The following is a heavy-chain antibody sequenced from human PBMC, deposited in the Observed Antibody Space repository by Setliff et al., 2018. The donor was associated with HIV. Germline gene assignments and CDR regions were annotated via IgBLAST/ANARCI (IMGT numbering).Heavy chain of an antibody. V-gene: IGHV4-59*11. Sequence: SETLSLTCTVSGTSINSHYWSWIRQTPGKGLQWIGLIYYTGIPTYNPALEGRITMSVDRSKNQFSLRLTSVTAADTAMYYCARVSRLHPFDPWGQGTLVTV. J-gene: IGHJ5*02. CDR2: IYYTGIP. D-gene: IGHD2-15*01. CDR1: GTSINSHY. CDR3: ARVSRLHPFDP.